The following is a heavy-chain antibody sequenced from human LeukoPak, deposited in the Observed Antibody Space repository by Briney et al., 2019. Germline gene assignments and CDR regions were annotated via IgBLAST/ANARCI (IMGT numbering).Heavy chain of an antibody. CDR2: ISAYNGNT. CDR1: GYTFTSYG. CDR3: AQGDSPTFWSGPNWFDP. Sequence: ASVKVSCKASGYTFTSYGISWVRQAPGQGLEWMGWISAYNGNTNYAQKLQGRVTMTTDTSTSTAYMELRSLRSDDTAVYYCAQGDSPTFWSGPNWFDPWGQGTLVTVSS. D-gene: IGHD3-3*01. V-gene: IGHV1-18*01. J-gene: IGHJ5*02.